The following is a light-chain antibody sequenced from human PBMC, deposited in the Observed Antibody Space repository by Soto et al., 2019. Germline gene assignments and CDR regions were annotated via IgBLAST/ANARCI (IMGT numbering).Light chain of an antibody. CDR3: SSYTSSSTYV. Sequence: QSALTQPASVSGSPGQSITISCTGTSSDVGGYNYVSWYQQHPGKAPKLMIYEVSNRPSGVSTRFSGSKSGNTASLTISGRQAEDEDDYYCSSYTSSSTYVFGTGTKLTVL. CDR2: EVS. J-gene: IGLJ1*01. V-gene: IGLV2-14*01. CDR1: SSDVGGYNY.